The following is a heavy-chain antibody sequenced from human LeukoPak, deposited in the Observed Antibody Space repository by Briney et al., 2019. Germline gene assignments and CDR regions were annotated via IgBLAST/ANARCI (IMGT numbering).Heavy chain of an antibody. D-gene: IGHD1-14*01. Sequence: ASVKVSCKASGYTFTVYYMHWVRQAPGQGLEWMGRINPNSGGTNYAQKFQGRVTMTRDTSISTAYMELSRLRSDDTAVYYCARDPVTVWYYGMDVWGQGTTVTVSS. CDR1: GYTFTVYY. CDR2: INPNSGGT. V-gene: IGHV1-2*06. J-gene: IGHJ6*02. CDR3: ARDPVTVWYYGMDV.